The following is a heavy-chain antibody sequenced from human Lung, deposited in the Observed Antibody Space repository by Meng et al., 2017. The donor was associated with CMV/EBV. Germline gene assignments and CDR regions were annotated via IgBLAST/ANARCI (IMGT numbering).Heavy chain of an antibody. CDR1: GLSLSTSGVG. Sequence: QITLKESGPTLVKPXXTLTLTRTSSGLSLSTSGVGVGWIRQPPGKALEWLALIYWDDDKRYSPSLKSRLTITKDTSKNQVVLTMTNMDPVDTATYYCAHRRRVQEFDPWGQGTMVTVSS. CDR2: IYWDDDK. CDR3: AHRRRVQEFDP. J-gene: IGHJ5*02. V-gene: IGHV2-5*02. D-gene: IGHD3-10*01.